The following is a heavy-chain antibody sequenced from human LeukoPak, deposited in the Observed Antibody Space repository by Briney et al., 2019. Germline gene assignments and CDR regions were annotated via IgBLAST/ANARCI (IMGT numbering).Heavy chain of an antibody. CDR2: ISAYNGNT. D-gene: IGHD4-17*01. J-gene: IGHJ5*02. V-gene: IGHV1-18*01. Sequence: GASVKVSCKASGYTFTSYGISWVRQAPGQGLEWMGWISAYNGNTNYAQKLQGRVTMTTVTSTSTAYMELRSLRSDDTAVYYCARAYDYGDYWFDPGAREPWSPSPQ. CDR1: GYTFTSYG. CDR3: ARAYDYGDYWFDP.